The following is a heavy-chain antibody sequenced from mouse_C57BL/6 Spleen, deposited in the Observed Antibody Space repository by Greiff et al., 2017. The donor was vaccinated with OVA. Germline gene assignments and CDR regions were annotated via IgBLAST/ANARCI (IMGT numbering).Heavy chain of an antibody. D-gene: IGHD1-1*01. CDR2: ISYDGSN. J-gene: IGHJ1*03. V-gene: IGHV3-6*01. Sequence: EVQLQESGPGLVKPSQSLSLTCSVTGYSITSGYYWNWIRQFPGNKLEWMGYISYDGSNNYNPSLKNRISITRDTSKNQFFLKLNSVTTEDTATYYCAHYYGSSKGYFDVWGTGTTVTVSS. CDR3: AHYYGSSKGYFDV. CDR1: GYSITSGYY.